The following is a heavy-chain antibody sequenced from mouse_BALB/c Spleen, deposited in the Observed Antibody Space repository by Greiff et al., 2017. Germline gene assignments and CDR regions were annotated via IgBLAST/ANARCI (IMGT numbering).Heavy chain of an antibody. J-gene: IGHJ2*01. CDR3: ARVTYYCDY. CDR2: INSNGGST. V-gene: IGHV5-6-3*01. Sequence: EVKLVESGGGLVQPGGSLKLSCAASGFTFSSYGMSWVRQTPDKRLELVATINSNGGSTYYPDSVKGRFTISRDNAKNTLYLQMSSLKSEDTAMYYCARVTYYCDYWGRGTTLTVSS. CDR1: GFTFSSYG.